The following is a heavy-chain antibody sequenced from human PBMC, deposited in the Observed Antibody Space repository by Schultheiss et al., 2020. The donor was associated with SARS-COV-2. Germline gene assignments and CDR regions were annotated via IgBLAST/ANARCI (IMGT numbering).Heavy chain of an antibody. J-gene: IGHJ5*02. CDR2: IYYSGST. V-gene: IGHV4-59*12. D-gene: IGHD2-21*01. CDR1: GGSISSYY. CDR3: ARGGRAVVIAIRRVGLWFDP. Sequence: GSLRLSCTVSGGSISSYYWSWIRQPPGKGLEWIGYIYYSGSTNYNPSLKSRVTISVDTSKNQFSLKLSSVTAADTAVYYCARGGRAVVIAIRRVGLWFDPWGQGTLVTVSS.